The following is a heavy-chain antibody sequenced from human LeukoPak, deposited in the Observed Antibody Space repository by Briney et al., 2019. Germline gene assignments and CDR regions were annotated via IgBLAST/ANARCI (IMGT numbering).Heavy chain of an antibody. J-gene: IGHJ4*02. Sequence: GGSLRLSCAASGFTFSSYEMNWVRQAPGKGLEWVSSISSSSIYIYYADSVKGRFTISRDNAKSSLSLQVNSLRAEDTAVYYCARGHSNYGDYFDYWGQGTLVTVSS. D-gene: IGHD4-11*01. CDR1: GFTFSSYE. CDR2: ISSSSIYI. V-gene: IGHV3-21*01. CDR3: ARGHSNYGDYFDY.